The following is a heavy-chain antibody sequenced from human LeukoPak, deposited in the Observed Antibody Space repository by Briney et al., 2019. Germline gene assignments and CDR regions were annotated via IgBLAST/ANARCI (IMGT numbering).Heavy chain of an antibody. Sequence: GGTPRLSCAASGFTFDDYGMSWVRQAPGKGLKWVSGITWSGGSTGYADSVKGRFAISRDNAKNSLYLQMNSLRAEDTALYYCARLKYYYGSAPESGSYYFDYWGQGNLVTVSS. V-gene: IGHV3-20*04. CDR2: ITWSGGST. J-gene: IGHJ4*02. CDR3: ARLKYYYGSAPESGSYYFDY. CDR1: GFTFDDYG. D-gene: IGHD3-10*01.